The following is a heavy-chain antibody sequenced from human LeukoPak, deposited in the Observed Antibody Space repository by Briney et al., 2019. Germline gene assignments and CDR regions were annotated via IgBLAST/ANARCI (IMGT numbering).Heavy chain of an antibody. CDR2: IYSGGST. J-gene: IGHJ4*02. CDR1: GFTVSRNY. V-gene: IGHV3-66*02. Sequence: GGSLRFSCAASGFTVSRNYMSWVRQAPGKGLEWVSVIYSGGSTYYADSVKGRFTISRDNSKNTLYLQMNSLRAEDTAVYYCATGTGSSWLPLDYWGQGTLVTVSS. CDR3: ATGTGSSWLPLDY. D-gene: IGHD6-13*01.